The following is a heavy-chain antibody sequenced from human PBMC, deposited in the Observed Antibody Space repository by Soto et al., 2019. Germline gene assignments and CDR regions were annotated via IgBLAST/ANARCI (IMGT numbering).Heavy chain of an antibody. Sequence: GGSLRLSCAASTFTFSNHWMSWVRQAPGKGLEWVANINQGGSAKYYLDSVKGRFTISRDNAKNSLDLQMNSLRAEDTAVYYCARIYCSTTSCYIDYWGQGTLVTVSS. D-gene: IGHD2-2*02. V-gene: IGHV3-7*01. J-gene: IGHJ4*02. CDR2: INQGGSAK. CDR1: TFTFSNHW. CDR3: ARIYCSTTSCYIDY.